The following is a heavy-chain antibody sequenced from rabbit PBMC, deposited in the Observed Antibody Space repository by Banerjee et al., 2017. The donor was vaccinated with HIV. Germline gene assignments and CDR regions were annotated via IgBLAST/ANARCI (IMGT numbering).Heavy chain of an antibody. J-gene: IGHJ6*01. CDR2: ISTGDGST. CDR1: GFSFSSAYD. Sequence: QQQLVESGGGLVQPEGSLTLTCTASGFSFSSAYDMCWVRQAPGKGLEWIGYISTGDGSTWYASWAKGRFTISKTSTTVTLQMTSLTAADTATYFCARGYWTDGLHLWGPGTLVT. D-gene: IGHD1-1*01. V-gene: IGHV1S45*01. CDR3: ARGYWTDGLHL.